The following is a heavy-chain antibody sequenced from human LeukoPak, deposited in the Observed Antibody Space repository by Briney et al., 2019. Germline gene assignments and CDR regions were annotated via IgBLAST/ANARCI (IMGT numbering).Heavy chain of an antibody. J-gene: IGHJ5*02. Sequence: PSETLSLTCTVSGVSISSYYWSWIRQPPGKGLEWVGYIYYSGSTNYNPSLKSRVTISVDTSKNQFSLKLSSVTTADTAVYYCARHNLGGDYGIEPWGQGTLVTVSS. D-gene: IGHD4-17*01. V-gene: IGHV4-59*08. CDR1: GVSISSYY. CDR3: ARHNLGGDYGIEP. CDR2: IYYSGST.